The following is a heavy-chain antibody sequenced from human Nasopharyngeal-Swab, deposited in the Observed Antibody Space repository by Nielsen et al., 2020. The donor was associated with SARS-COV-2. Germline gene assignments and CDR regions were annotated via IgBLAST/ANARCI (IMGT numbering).Heavy chain of an antibody. D-gene: IGHD3-16*02. Sequence: ASVKVSCKASGYTFTSHDINWVRQATGQGLEWMGWMNPNSGNTGYAQKFQGRVTMTRDTSISTAYMELSSLRSEDTAVYYCVRGGDYVWGSYLWFDPWGQGTLVTVSS. J-gene: IGHJ5*02. V-gene: IGHV1-8*01. CDR2: MNPNSGNT. CDR1: GYTFTSHD. CDR3: VRGGDYVWGSYLWFDP.